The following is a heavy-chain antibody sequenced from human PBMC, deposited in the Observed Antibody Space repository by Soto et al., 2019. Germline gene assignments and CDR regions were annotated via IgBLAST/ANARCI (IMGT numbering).Heavy chain of an antibody. CDR1: GGTLNNYN. D-gene: IGHD2-2*01. J-gene: IGHJ3*01. Sequence: SETLSLTCTVSGGTLNNYNWNWIRQSAGTGLEWIGRIYSSGKTYYNPSLKSRVTLSLDMLNNQISLKVTSVTAADTAMYYCARERTYQMFGDDALDFWGLGTMVTVSS. CDR3: ARERTYQMFGDDALDF. V-gene: IGHV4-4*07. CDR2: IYSSGKT.